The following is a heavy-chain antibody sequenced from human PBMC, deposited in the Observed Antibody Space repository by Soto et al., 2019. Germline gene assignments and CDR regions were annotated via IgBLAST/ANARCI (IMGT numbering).Heavy chain of an antibody. CDR1: GGSINYNSYH. D-gene: IGHD2-2*01. V-gene: IGHV4-39*02. Sequence: SETLSLTCSVSGGSINYNSYHWGWIRQPPGQGLEWIGSIFYTGTTFYNPSLESRVTMSVDTSKNSFSLHLTSVTAADTAVYFCARLVVVAPVANVWGQGTLVT. CDR3: ARLVVVAPVANV. CDR2: IFYTGTT. J-gene: IGHJ4*02.